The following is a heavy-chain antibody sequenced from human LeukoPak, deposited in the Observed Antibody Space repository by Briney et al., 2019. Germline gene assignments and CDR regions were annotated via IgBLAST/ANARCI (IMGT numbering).Heavy chain of an antibody. CDR2: ISGSGGST. J-gene: IGHJ4*02. D-gene: IGHD3-9*01. Sequence: GASLRLSCAASGFTFSSYAMSWVRQAPGKGLEWVSAISGSGGSTYYADSVKGRFTISRDNSKNTLYLQMNSLRAEDTAVYYCAKDPELRYFDWSPFYYFDYWGQGTLVTVPS. CDR1: GFTFSSYA. V-gene: IGHV3-23*01. CDR3: AKDPELRYFDWSPFYYFDY.